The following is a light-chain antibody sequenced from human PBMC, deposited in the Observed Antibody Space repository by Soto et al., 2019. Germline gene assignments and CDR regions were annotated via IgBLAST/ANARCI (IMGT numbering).Light chain of an antibody. CDR2: EVS. V-gene: IGLV2-14*01. CDR1: SSDVGGYNY. J-gene: IGLJ3*02. CDR3: SSYTSSSTPRV. Sequence: QSALTQPASVSGSPGQSITISCTGTSSDVGGYNYVSWYQQHPGKAPKLMIYEVSNRPSGVSNRFSGSKSGNTASLTISGLQAEDEADYHCSSYTSSSTPRVFGGGTKVTVL.